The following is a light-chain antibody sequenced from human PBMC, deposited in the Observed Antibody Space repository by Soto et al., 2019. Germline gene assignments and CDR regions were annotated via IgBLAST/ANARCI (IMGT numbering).Light chain of an antibody. CDR1: QSVSNDF. Sequence: IVLTQSPGILSLSQGERATLSCRASQSVSNDFLAWYQQKPGQAPRLLIYGASTRATDVPDRFSGSGSGADFTLTISRLEPEDFAVYYCQQYGSSPPRTFGRGTKVDNK. V-gene: IGKV3-20*01. CDR2: GAS. CDR3: QQYGSSPPRT. J-gene: IGKJ1*01.